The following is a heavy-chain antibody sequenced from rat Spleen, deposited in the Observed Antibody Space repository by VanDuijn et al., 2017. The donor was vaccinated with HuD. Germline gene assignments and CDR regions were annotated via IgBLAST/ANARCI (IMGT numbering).Heavy chain of an antibody. CDR1: GFSLTTYS. CDR2: MWYDGDT. J-gene: IGHJ2*01. Sequence: QVQLKESGPGLVQPSETLSLTCTVSGFSLTTYSVSWVRQPSGKGPEWLGKMWYDGDTAFNSVLKSRLTITRDTSKNQVFLKMSSLQTEDTATYYCAREGTTSEDYGYTPFDYWGQGVMVTVSS. V-gene: IGHV2-34*01. D-gene: IGHD1-9*01. CDR3: AREGTTSEDYGYTPFDY.